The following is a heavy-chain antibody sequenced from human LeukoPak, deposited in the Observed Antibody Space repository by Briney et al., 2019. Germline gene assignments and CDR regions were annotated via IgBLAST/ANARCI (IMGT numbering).Heavy chain of an antibody. J-gene: IGHJ5*02. D-gene: IGHD3-3*01. Sequence: ASVKVSCKASGYTFTSYGISWVRQAPGQGLEWMGWISAYNGNTNYAQKLQGRVTMTTDTSTSTAYMELRSLRSDDTAVYYCARVPTIFGVVQGNWFDPWGQGTLVTVSS. CDR1: GYTFTSYG. CDR2: ISAYNGNT. CDR3: ARVPTIFGVVQGNWFDP. V-gene: IGHV1-18*01.